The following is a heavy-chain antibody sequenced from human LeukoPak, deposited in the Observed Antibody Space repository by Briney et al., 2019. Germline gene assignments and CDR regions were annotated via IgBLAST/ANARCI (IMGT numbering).Heavy chain of an antibody. CDR2: INHSGST. CDR1: GGSFSGYY. CDR3: ARPAAAGQNDAFDI. D-gene: IGHD6-13*01. V-gene: IGHV4-34*01. Sequence: PSETLSLTCAVYGGSFSGYYWSWTRQPPGKGLEWIGEINHSGSTNYNPSLKSRVTISGDTSKNQISLKLSSVTAADTAIYYCARPAAAGQNDAFDIWGQGTMVTVSS. J-gene: IGHJ3*02.